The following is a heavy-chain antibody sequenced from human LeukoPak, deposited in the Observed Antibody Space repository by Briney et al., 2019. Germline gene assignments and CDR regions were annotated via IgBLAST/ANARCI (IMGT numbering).Heavy chain of an antibody. D-gene: IGHD3-10*01. CDR2: ITPTGGT. V-gene: IGHV4-34*01. CDR3: ARRGFLGSGTLAFGY. Sequence: SETLSLTCAVFGGTFNGYYWSWIRQSPGKGLEWIGEITPTGGTNYNPSLKSRVTISVDASNNQFSLKLTSLTAADTTVYYCARRGFLGSGTLAFGYWGQGTLVTVSS. J-gene: IGHJ4*02. CDR1: GGTFNGYY.